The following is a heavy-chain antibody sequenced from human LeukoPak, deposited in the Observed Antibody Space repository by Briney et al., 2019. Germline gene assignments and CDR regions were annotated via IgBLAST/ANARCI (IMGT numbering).Heavy chain of an antibody. CDR3: ASDCTVLSWTYY. D-gene: IGHD3/OR15-3a*01. CDR1: GYTFTGYY. Sequence: ASVKVSCKASGYTFTGYYMHWVRQAPGQGLEWMVWINPNSGRTNYAQKVQGRVTMTRDTSISTPYMEMSRLRSDDTAVYYCASDCTVLSWTYYWGQGTLVTVSS. J-gene: IGHJ4*02. CDR2: INPNSGRT. V-gene: IGHV1-2*02.